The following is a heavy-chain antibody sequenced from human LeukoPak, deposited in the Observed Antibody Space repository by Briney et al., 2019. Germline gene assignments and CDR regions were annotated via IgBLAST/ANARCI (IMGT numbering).Heavy chain of an antibody. CDR3: ARQRSSGWSSSIDS. J-gene: IGHJ4*02. V-gene: IGHV4-34*01. CDR2: ITHTGNT. Sequence: SETLSLTCAVYGGSFTGYYWSWIRQPPGKGLEWIGEITHTGNTNYNPSLKSRVTISLDTSRNQFSLKVTSVTAADTAVYYCARQRSSGWSSSIDSWGQGTLVTVSS. D-gene: IGHD6-19*01. CDR1: GGSFTGYY.